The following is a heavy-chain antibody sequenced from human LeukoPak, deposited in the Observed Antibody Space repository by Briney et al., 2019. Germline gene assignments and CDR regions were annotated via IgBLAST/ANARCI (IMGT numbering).Heavy chain of an antibody. J-gene: IGHJ6*04. Sequence: GGSLRLSCAASGFTFSSYSMNWVRQAPGKGLEWVSSISSSSSYIYYADSVKGRFTISRDNAKNSLYLQMNSLRAEDTAVYYCARGRAYGGRQGGYYYYGMDVWGKGTTVTVSS. V-gene: IGHV3-21*01. CDR2: ISSSSSYI. CDR3: ARGRAYGGRQGGYYYYGMDV. D-gene: IGHD4-23*01. CDR1: GFTFSSYS.